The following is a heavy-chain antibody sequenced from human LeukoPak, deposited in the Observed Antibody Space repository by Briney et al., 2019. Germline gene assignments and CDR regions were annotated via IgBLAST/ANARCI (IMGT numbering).Heavy chain of an antibody. CDR3: AKDEATSGGGLAS. CDR2: MYTGGTT. V-gene: IGHV3-53*01. J-gene: IGHJ4*02. D-gene: IGHD3-16*01. CDR1: GFAVSGTH. Sequence: GGSLRLSCAASGFAVSGTHMSWVRQAPGKGLEWVAAMYTGGTTYYADSVTGRFTISRDNSKNTLYLHMNSLRAADTAVYYCAKDEATSGGGLASWGQGTLVSVSS.